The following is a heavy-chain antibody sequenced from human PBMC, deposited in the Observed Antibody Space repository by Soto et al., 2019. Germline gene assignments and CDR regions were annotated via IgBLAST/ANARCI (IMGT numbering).Heavy chain of an antibody. CDR3: AKKDTIAVAGTLNYYYYYGMDV. CDR2: ISYDGSNK. Sequence: PGGSLRLSCAASGFTFSSYGMHWVRQAPGKGLEWVAVISYDGSNKYYADSVKGRFTISRDNSKNTLYLQMNSLRAEDTAVYYCAKKDTIAVAGTLNYYYYYGMDVWGQGTTVTVSS. V-gene: IGHV3-30*18. CDR1: GFTFSSYG. D-gene: IGHD6-19*01. J-gene: IGHJ6*02.